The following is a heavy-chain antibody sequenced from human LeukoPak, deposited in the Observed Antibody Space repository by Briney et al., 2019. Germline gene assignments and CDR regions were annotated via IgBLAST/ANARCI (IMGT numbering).Heavy chain of an antibody. J-gene: IGHJ4*02. CDR2: ISYDGSNK. CDR3: ARDRDAYYYGSGGFDY. Sequence: PGGSLRLSCAASGFTFSSYAMSWVRQAPGKGLEWVAVISYDGSNKYYADSVKGRFTISRDNSKNTLYLQMNSLRAEDTAVYYCARDRDAYYYGSGGFDYWGQGTLVTVSS. D-gene: IGHD3-10*01. V-gene: IGHV3-30*04. CDR1: GFTFSSYA.